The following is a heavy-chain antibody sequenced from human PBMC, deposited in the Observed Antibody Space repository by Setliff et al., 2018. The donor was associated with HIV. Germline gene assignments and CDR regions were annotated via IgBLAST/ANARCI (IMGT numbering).Heavy chain of an antibody. Sequence: ETLPLTCAVSGDSVSNDNYYWGWIRQPPGKGLEWIGSFHYGGTPNYNPSLRGRVDISVDTSKNYFSLRLTSVTAADTAAYYCASPSDYYENSGLDYWGQGKLVTVSS. CDR2: FHYGGTP. J-gene: IGHJ4*02. CDR1: GDSVSNDNYY. CDR3: ASPSDYYENSGLDY. D-gene: IGHD3-22*01. V-gene: IGHV4-39*02.